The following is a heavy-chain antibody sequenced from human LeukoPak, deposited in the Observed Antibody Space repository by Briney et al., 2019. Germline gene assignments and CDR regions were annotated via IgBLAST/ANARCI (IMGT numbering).Heavy chain of an antibody. J-gene: IGHJ6*03. D-gene: IGHD2-2*01. CDR1: GYTFTSYY. V-gene: IGHV1-46*01. CDR2: INPSGGST. Sequence: ASVKVSCKASGYTFTSYYMHWVRQAPGQGLEWMGIINPSGGSTSYAQKFQGRVTMTRDTSTSTVYMELSSLRSEDTAVYYCARDSLVVPAAIDYYYYMDVWGKGTTVTVSS. CDR3: ARDSLVVPAAIDYYYYMDV.